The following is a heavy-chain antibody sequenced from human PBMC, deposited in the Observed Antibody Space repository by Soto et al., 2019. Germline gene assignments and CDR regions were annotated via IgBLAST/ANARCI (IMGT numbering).Heavy chain of an antibody. CDR2: IYYSGST. CDR3: ARCPPAANLYYYYYGMDV. J-gene: IGHJ6*02. CDR1: GGSISSGGYY. D-gene: IGHD2-2*01. Sequence: LSLTCTVSGGSISSGGYYWSWIRQHPGKGLEWIGYIYYSGSTYYNPPLKSRVTISVDTSKNQFSLKLSSVTAADTAVYYCARCPPAANLYYYYYGMDVWGQGTTVTVSS. V-gene: IGHV4-31*03.